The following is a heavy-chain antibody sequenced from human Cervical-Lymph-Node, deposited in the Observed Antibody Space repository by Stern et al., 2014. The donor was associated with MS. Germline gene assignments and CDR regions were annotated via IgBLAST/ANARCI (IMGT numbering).Heavy chain of an antibody. CDR2: IDPSDSYI. Sequence: EVQLVQSGAEVKKPGESLRISCKGSGYSFTTYWISWVRQMHGKGLEWMGKIDPSDSYINYNPSFQGHVTISVDNSISTAYLQWSSLKASDTAMYYCATPGGARDYWGQGTLVTVSS. CDR3: ATPGGARDY. J-gene: IGHJ4*02. D-gene: IGHD3-16*01. CDR1: GYSFTTYW. V-gene: IGHV5-10-1*03.